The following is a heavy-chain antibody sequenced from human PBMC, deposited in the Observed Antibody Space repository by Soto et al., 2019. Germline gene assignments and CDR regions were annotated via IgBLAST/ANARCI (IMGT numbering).Heavy chain of an antibody. V-gene: IGHV1-69*13. CDR1: GGTFSSYA. CDR2: IIPIFGTA. CDR3: ARAPDSSGYPYYYGMDV. D-gene: IGHD3-22*01. J-gene: IGHJ6*02. Sequence: ASVKVSCKASGGTFSSYAISWVRQAPGQGLEWMGGIIPIFGTANYAQKFQGRVTITADESTSTAYMELSSLRSEDTAVYYCARAPDSSGYPYYYGMDVWGQGTTVTV.